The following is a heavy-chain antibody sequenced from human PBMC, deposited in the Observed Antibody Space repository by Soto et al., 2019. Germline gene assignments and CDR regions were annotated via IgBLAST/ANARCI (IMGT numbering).Heavy chain of an antibody. Sequence: ASVKVSCKASGYTFTSYGVNWVRQAPGQGLEWMGWIRSYNNSTNYAQKLQGRVTMTTDTSTNTAYMELRSLRSDDAAVYYCARHGNVDDYWGQGTLVTVSS. CDR3: ARHGNVDDY. CDR2: IRSYNNST. V-gene: IGHV1-18*01. D-gene: IGHD2-15*01. J-gene: IGHJ4*02. CDR1: GYTFTSYG.